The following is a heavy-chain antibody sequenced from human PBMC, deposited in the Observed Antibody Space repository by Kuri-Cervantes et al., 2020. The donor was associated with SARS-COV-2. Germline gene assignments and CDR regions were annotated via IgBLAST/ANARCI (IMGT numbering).Heavy chain of an antibody. J-gene: IGHJ4*02. CDR3: ARDDPWSPTKFDY. D-gene: IGHD3-3*01. CDR1: GDPMSSGNYY. Sequence: SETLSLTCTVSGDPMSSGNYYWSWIRQPAGKGLEWIGHIYTTGTTNYNPSLKSRVSISVDKSKNQFSLKLSSVTAADTAVYYCARDDPWSPTKFDYWGQGTLVTVSS. CDR2: IYTTGTT. V-gene: IGHV4-61*09.